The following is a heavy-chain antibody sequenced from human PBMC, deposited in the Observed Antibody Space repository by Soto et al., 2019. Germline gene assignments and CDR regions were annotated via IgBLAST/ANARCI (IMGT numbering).Heavy chain of an antibody. J-gene: IGHJ3*02. CDR2: IVVGSGYT. Sequence: QMQLVQSGPEVKKPGTSVKVSCKASGFTFTRSAMQWVRQARGQRLEWIGWIVVGSGYTNYAQKFQERVSXXRXMXXSTAYMELSSLRSEDTAVYYCAEGGKHDTDDAFDIWGQGTLVTVSS. CDR3: AEGGKHDTDDAFDI. CDR1: GFTFTRSA. V-gene: IGHV1-58*02. D-gene: IGHD3-9*01.